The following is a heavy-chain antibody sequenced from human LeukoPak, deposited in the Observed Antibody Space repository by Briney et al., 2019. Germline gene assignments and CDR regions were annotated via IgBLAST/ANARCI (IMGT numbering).Heavy chain of an antibody. D-gene: IGHD3-22*01. CDR1: DGSMKSYR. J-gene: IGHJ3*02. CDR3: VRNFDSYNAFDI. CDR2: IYTSGST. V-gene: IGHV4-4*07. Sequence: SETLSLTCSVSDGSMKSYRWSWIRQPAGKGLEWIGRIYTSGSTDYNPSLMSRVTMSVDTSKNQFSLKLSSVTAADTAVYYCVRNFDSYNAFDIWGQGTMVTVSS.